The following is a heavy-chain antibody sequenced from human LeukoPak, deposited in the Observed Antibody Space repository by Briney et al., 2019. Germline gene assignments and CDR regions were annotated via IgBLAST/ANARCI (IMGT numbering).Heavy chain of an antibody. CDR3: AREDRDFDY. J-gene: IGHJ4*02. V-gene: IGHV1-3*01. Sequence: GASVKVSCKASGYTFTSYPMHWVRQAPGQRLEWMGWISVGNGNTKYSQKFQGRITITRDTSASTAYMELSSLRSEDTAVYFCAREDRDFDYWGQGILVTVSS. CDR1: GYTFTSYP. CDR2: ISVGNGNT.